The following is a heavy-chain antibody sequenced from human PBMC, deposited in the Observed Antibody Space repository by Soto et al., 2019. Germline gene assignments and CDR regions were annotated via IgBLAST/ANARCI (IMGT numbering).Heavy chain of an antibody. D-gene: IGHD1-20*01. J-gene: IGHJ4*02. V-gene: IGHV3-21*01. CDR2: ISSSSSYI. Sequence: GGSLRLSCAASGFTFSSYVMNWVRQSPGKGLEWVSSISSSSSYIYYADSVQGRFTISRDNAKNSLYLQMNSLRAEDTAVYYCARDLRNWNDGNDYWGQGTPVTVSS. CDR1: GFTFSSYV. CDR3: ARDLRNWNDGNDY.